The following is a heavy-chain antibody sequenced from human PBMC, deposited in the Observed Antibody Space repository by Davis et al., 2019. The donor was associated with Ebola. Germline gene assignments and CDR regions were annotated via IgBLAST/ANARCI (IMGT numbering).Heavy chain of an antibody. V-gene: IGHV4-59*08. J-gene: IGHJ6*02. CDR2: IYYRGST. CDR1: GGSISSYY. CDR3: ARQDPKCAMDV. Sequence: PSETLSLTCTVSGGSISSYYWSWIRQPPGKGLEWIGYIYYRGSTNYNPSLKSRVIISVDTSKNQFSLKLSSVTAADTAVYYCARQDPKCAMDVWGQGTTVTVSS.